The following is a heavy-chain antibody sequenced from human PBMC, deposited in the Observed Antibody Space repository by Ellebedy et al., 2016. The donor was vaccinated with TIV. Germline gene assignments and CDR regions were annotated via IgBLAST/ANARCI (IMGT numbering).Heavy chain of an antibody. CDR2: INPNSGGT. Sequence: AASVKASCKASGYTFTGYYMHWVRQAPGQGLAWMGWINPNSGGTNYAQKFQGRVTMTRDTSISTAYMELRSLRSEDTAVYYCARASALHSPLELRGWELGVQASAIDYWGQGTLVTVSS. V-gene: IGHV1-2*02. CDR1: GYTFTGYY. J-gene: IGHJ4*02. D-gene: IGHD1-26*01. CDR3: ARASALHSPLELRGWELGVQASAIDY.